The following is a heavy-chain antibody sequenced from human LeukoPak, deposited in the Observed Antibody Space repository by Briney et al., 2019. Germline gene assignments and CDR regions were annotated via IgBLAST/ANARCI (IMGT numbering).Heavy chain of an antibody. D-gene: IGHD4-17*01. Sequence: SETLSLTCAVSADSFSSHYWTWIRQPPGKGLEWIGYISYIGSTNYNPSLKSRVTISIDTSKNQFSLKLTSVTAADTAVYYCARDLVTVTKGFDIWGRGTKVTVSS. CDR2: ISYIGST. CDR3: ARDLVTVTKGFDI. J-gene: IGHJ3*02. V-gene: IGHV4-59*11. CDR1: ADSFSSHY.